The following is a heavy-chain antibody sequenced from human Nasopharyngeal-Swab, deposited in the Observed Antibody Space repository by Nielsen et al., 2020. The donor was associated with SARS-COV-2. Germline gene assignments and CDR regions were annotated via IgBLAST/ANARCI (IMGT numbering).Heavy chain of an antibody. D-gene: IGHD2-15*01. CDR1: GFTFSSYA. Sequence: GGSLRLSCAASGFTFSSYAISWVRQAPGKGLEWVSVISGSDHTTYYADSVKGRFTISRDNSKNTLYLQMNSLRAEDTAVYYCARATPTYSGGDFDYWGQGTLVTVSS. CDR3: ARATPTYSGGDFDY. V-gene: IGHV3-23*01. J-gene: IGHJ4*02. CDR2: ISGSDHTT.